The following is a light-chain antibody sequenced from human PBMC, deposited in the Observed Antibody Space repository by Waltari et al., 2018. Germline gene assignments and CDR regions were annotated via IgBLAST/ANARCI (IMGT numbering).Light chain of an antibody. CDR2: GAS. CDR1: QSVSSNY. V-gene: IGKV3-20*01. J-gene: IGKJ2*01. Sequence: EIAWTQSPGTLSLSPGERATLPCRASQSVSSNYLTWYQQRPGQAPRLLVYGASIRATGIADRFSGSGSGRDFTLTISRLEPEDFGVYYCHQYGSSRYTFGQGTKLEIK. CDR3: HQYGSSRYT.